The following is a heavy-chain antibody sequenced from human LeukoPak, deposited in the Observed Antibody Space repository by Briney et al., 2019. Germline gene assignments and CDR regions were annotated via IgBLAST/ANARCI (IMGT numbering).Heavy chain of an antibody. CDR1: GYTFTGYY. V-gene: IGHV1-8*02. J-gene: IGHJ6*03. CDR3: ARRTYYYYMDV. CDR2: MNPNSGNA. Sequence: ASVKVSCKASGYTFTGYYMHWVRQAPGQGLEWMGWMNPNSGNAGYAQKFQGRVTMTRNTSISTAYMELSSLRSEDTAVYYCARRTYYYYMDVWGKGTTVTISS.